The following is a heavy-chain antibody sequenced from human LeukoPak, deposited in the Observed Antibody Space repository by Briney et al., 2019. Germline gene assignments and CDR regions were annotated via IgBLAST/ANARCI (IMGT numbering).Heavy chain of an antibody. CDR1: GFTFSSHA. D-gene: IGHD6-25*01. V-gene: IGHV3-23*01. CDR3: SKDRWFSGWNHARAI. Sequence: PGGALRLSCAASGFTFSSHAMRRVRWAPAKGVERVSVSRGRGGNKNYAASVKGRITIARDHSNNTMYLEMNSLGAEDTGVYYFSKDRWFSGWNHARAIWGRETMVSVSS. CDR2: SRGRGGNK. J-gene: IGHJ3*02.